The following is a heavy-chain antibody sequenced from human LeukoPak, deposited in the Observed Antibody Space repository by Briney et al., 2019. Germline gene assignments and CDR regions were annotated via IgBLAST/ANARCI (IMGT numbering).Heavy chain of an antibody. D-gene: IGHD6-13*01. V-gene: IGHV1-2*02. CDR2: INPNSGGT. CDR1: GYTFTGYY. Sequence: GASVKVSCKASGYTFTGYYMHWVQQAPGQGLEWMGWINPNSGGTNYAQKFQGRVTMTRDTSTSTVYMELSSLRSEDTAVYYCARVRGYSSSWSFDYWGQGTLVTVSS. J-gene: IGHJ4*02. CDR3: ARVRGYSSSWSFDY.